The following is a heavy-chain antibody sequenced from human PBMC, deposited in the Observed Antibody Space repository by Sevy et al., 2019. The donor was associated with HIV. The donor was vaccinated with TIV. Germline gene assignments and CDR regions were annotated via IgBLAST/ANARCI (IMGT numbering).Heavy chain of an antibody. D-gene: IGHD1-26*01. CDR3: AGENAWGRGYS. CDR1: GGSITSLY. J-gene: IGHJ4*02. V-gene: IGHV4-59*11. CDR2: IYYNGHI. Sequence: SETLSLTCTVSGGSITSLYWNWIRQPPGKGLEWFANIYYNGHINHNPSLKSRVTLSLDTSKNQFSLRLSSVTAADTAMYYCAGENAWGRGYSWGQGTLVTVSS.